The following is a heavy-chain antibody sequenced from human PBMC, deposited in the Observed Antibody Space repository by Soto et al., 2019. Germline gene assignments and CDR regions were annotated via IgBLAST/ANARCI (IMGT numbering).Heavy chain of an antibody. J-gene: IGHJ3*02. CDR3: AREGSHDAFDI. CDR2: INAGNGNT. D-gene: IGHD1-26*01. CDR1: GYTFTSYA. V-gene: IGHV1-3*01. Sequence: ASVKVSCKXSGYTFTSYAMHWVRQAPGQRLEWMGWINAGNGNTKYSQKFQGRVTITRDTSASTAYMELSSLRSEETAVYYCAREGSHDAFDIWGQGTMVTVSS.